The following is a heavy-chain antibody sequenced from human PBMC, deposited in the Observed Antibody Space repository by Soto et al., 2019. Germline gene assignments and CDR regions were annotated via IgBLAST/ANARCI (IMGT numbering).Heavy chain of an antibody. J-gene: IGHJ6*03. Sequence: QVQLQQWGAGLLKPSETLSLTCAVYGGSFSGYQWTWIRQTPEQGLEWIGEINDSGNINYNPSRKSRVTILVDTAKKQISLRLRSVTAADTAVYYCARGLILWFGELSRRGGYYYYMDVWGKGTTVNGSS. CDR1: GGSFSGYQ. D-gene: IGHD3-10*01. V-gene: IGHV4-34*02. CDR3: ARGLILWFGELSRRGGYYYYMDV. CDR2: INDSGNI.